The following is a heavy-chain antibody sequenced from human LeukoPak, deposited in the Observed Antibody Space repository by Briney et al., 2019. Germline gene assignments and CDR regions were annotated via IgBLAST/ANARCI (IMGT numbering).Heavy chain of an antibody. Sequence: GGSLRLSCAASGFTFTDHYMDWARQAPGKGLEWVGRVRHKPKSYTTEYAASVTGRFTISRDDSKNSLYLQMNSLKTEDTAVYYCARVKDGGGADYWGQGTLVTVSS. J-gene: IGHJ4*02. D-gene: IGHD3-16*01. CDR1: GFTFTDHY. CDR3: ARVKDGGGADY. CDR2: VRHKPKSYTT. V-gene: IGHV3-72*01.